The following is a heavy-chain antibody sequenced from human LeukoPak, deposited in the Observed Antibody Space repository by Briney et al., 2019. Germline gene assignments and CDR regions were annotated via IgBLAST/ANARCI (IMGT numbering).Heavy chain of an antibody. CDR2: INIGGTNT. CDR3: ATDGAGFDT. Sequence: GGSLRLSCAASGFTFNDYYMSWIRQAPGKGLEWRSYINIGGTNTHYADSVKGRFTISRDNAKKSLYLEMNNLRAEDTAVYYCATDGAGFDTWGQGVLVTVSS. CDR1: GFTFNDYY. V-gene: IGHV3-11*01. J-gene: IGHJ5*02.